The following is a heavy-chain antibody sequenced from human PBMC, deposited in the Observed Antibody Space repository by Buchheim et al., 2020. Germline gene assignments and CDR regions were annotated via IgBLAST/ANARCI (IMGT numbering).Heavy chain of an antibody. CDR1: GYTFTSYD. D-gene: IGHD4-17*01. J-gene: IGHJ3*02. Sequence: QVQLVQSGAEVKKPGASVKVSCKAFGYTFTSYDINWVRQATGQGLEWMGWMIPKSGNTGYAHKFQGRVTMTRDTSITTAYLELSSLRSDDTAVYYCARGYYGDSDDAFDIWGQGT. V-gene: IGHV1-8*01. CDR2: MIPKSGNT. CDR3: ARGYYGDSDDAFDI.